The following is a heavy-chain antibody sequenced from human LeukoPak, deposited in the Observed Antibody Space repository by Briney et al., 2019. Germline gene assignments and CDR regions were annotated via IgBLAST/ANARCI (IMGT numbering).Heavy chain of an antibody. J-gene: IGHJ4*02. CDR2: IRYDGSNK. D-gene: IGHD2-2*01. CDR1: GFTFSSYG. V-gene: IGHV3-30*02. CDR3: AKGRVPAATNFDY. Sequence: GGSLRLXCAASGFTFSSYGMHWVRQAPGKGLEWVAFIRYDGSNKYYADSVKGRFTISRDNSKNTLYLQMNSLRAEDTAVYYCAKGRVPAATNFDYWGQGTLVTVSS.